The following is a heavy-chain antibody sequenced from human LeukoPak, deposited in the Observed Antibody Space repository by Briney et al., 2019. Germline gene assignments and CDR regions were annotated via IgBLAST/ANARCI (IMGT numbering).Heavy chain of an antibody. Sequence: PSETLSLTCAVYGGSFSGYYWSWIRQPPGKGLEWIGEINHSGSTNYNPSLKSRVTISVDTPKNQFSLKLSSVTAADTAVYYCARGGIALGWWGQGTLVTVSS. V-gene: IGHV4-34*01. J-gene: IGHJ4*02. CDR1: GGSFSGYY. CDR3: ARGGIALGW. D-gene: IGHD6-13*01. CDR2: INHSGST.